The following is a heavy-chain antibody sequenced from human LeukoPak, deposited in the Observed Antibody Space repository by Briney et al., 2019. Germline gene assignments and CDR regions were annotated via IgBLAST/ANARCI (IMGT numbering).Heavy chain of an antibody. V-gene: IGHV4-59*01. CDR1: GDSISSSY. J-gene: IGHJ5*02. CDR2: IYYTGTT. D-gene: IGHD3-22*01. CDR3: ARGFYDSSGYSNCFDP. Sequence: SETLSLTCTVSGDSISSSYWSWIRQPPGKTLEWIGYIYYTGTTNYNPSLKSRVTMSIDTSKNQFSLSLNSVTAADTAVYYCARGFYDSSGYSNCFDPWGQGTLVTVSS.